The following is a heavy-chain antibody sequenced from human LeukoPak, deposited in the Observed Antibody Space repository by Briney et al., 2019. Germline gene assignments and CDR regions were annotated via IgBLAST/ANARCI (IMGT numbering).Heavy chain of an antibody. CDR2: IKQDGSEK. J-gene: IGHJ4*02. Sequence: GGSLRLSCAASGFTFSSYSMSWVRQAPGKGLEWVANIKQDGSEKYYVDSVKGRFTISRDNAKNSLYLQMNSLRAEDTAVYYCARSYSGSYFFDYWGQGTLVTVSS. V-gene: IGHV3-7*01. CDR1: GFTFSSYS. CDR3: ARSYSGSYFFDY. D-gene: IGHD1-26*01.